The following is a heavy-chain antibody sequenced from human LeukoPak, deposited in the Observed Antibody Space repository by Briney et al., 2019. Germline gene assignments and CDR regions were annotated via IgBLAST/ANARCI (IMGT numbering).Heavy chain of an antibody. D-gene: IGHD7-27*01. CDR2: ISGSGGRT. Sequence: GGSLRLSCAASGFTFSNYAMSWVRQAPGKGLEWVSVISGSGGRTYYADSVKGRFTISRDNAKNSLYLQMNSLRTEGTAVYYCVRDGSSWGNFDYWGQGTLVSVSS. V-gene: IGHV3-23*01. J-gene: IGHJ4*02. CDR1: GFTFSNYA. CDR3: VRDGSSWGNFDY.